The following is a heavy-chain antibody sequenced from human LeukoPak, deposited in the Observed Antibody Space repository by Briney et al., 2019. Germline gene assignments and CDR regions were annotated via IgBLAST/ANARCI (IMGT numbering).Heavy chain of an antibody. J-gene: IGHJ4*02. CDR3: ARDQNRYYDSRGGLVIFDY. CDR2: INHSGST. D-gene: IGHD3-22*01. V-gene: IGHV4-34*01. CDR1: GGSFSGYY. Sequence: MSSETLSLTCAVYGGSFSGYYRSWIRQPPGKGLEWIGEINHSGSTNYNPSLKSRVTISVDTSKNQFSLKLSSVTAADTAVYYCARDQNRYYDSRGGLVIFDYWGRGTLVTVSS.